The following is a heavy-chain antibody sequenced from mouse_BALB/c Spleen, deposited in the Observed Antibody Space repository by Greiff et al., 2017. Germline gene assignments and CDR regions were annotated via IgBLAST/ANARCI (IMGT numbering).Heavy chain of an antibody. CDR1: GFNIKDTY. D-gene: IGHD1-2*01. CDR2: IDPANGNT. J-gene: IGHJ4*01. CDR3: ARKGRLYAMDY. Sequence: EVKLLESGAELVKPGASVKLSCTASGFNIKDTYMHWVKQRPEQGLEWIGRIDPANGNTKYDPKFQGKATITADTSSNTAYLQLSSLTSEDTAVYYCARKGRLYAMDYWGQGTSVTVSS. V-gene: IGHV14-3*02.